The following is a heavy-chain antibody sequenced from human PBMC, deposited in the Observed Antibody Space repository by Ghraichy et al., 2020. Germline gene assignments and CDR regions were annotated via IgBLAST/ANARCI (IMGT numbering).Heavy chain of an antibody. V-gene: IGHV3-7*01. D-gene: IGHD6-19*01. CDR1: GFTFSSYW. J-gene: IGHJ3*02. CDR2: IKQDGSEK. Sequence: GGSLRLSCAASGFTFSSYWMSWVRQAPGKGLEWVANIKQDGSEKYYVDSVKGRFTISRDNANNSLYLQMNSLRAEDTAVYYCAREKAVAGGLDKIWGQGTMVTVSS. CDR3: AREKAVAGGLDKI.